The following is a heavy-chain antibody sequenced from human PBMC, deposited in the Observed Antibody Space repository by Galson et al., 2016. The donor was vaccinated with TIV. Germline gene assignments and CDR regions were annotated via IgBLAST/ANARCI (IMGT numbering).Heavy chain of an antibody. J-gene: IGHJ4*02. V-gene: IGHV3-30-3*01. CDR3: TRDGRGNWKYVDYFDY. D-gene: IGHD1-7*01. CDR2: ISHDGNNK. CDR1: GFTFSSYT. Sequence: SLRLSCAASGFTFSSYTFHWVRQTPGKGLEWVAIISHDGNNKDVADSVQGRFTISRDSFKNTVHLQMNNLRPEDTALYFCTRDGRGNWKYVDYFDYWGQGTPVTVSS.